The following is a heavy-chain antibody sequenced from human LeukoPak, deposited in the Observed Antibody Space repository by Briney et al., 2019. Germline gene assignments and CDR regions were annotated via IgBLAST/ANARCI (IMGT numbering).Heavy chain of an antibody. CDR3: ARNCGGDCYGALDY. V-gene: IGHV4-59*01. Sequence: SDTLSLTCTVSGGSISSYYWSWIRQPPGKGLEWLGYIYDSGSTNYNPSLKSRVTISVDTSKNQFSLKLSSVTAADTAVYYCARNCGGDCYGALDYWGHGTLVTVSS. D-gene: IGHD2-21*02. CDR1: GGSISSYY. CDR2: IYDSGST. J-gene: IGHJ4*01.